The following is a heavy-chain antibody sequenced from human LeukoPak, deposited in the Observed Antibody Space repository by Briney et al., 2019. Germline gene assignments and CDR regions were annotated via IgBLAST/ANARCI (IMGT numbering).Heavy chain of an antibody. V-gene: IGHV3-11*01. J-gene: IGHJ4*02. CDR1: GFTFSDYY. Sequence: GGSLRLSCAASGFTFSDYYMSWIRQAPGKGLEWVSYISSSGSTIYYADSVKGRFTISRDNSKNTLYLQMNSLRAEDTAVYYCAAQEEVFRFLEWLLLNFDYWGQGTLVTVSS. CDR3: AAQEEVFRFLEWLLLNFDY. D-gene: IGHD3-3*01. CDR2: ISSSGSTI.